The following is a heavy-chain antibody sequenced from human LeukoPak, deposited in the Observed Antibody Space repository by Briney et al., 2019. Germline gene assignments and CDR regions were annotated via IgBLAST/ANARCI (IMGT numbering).Heavy chain of an antibody. CDR3: ARYTSGRLNPGFYHYYMDV. CDR2: INPDSGGT. CDR1: GYTFTDYY. D-gene: IGHD6-19*01. V-gene: IGHV1-2*02. Sequence: ASVKVSCKASGYTFTDYYMHWVRQAPGQGLEWMGWINPDSGGTNYAQRFQGRVTMTRDTSISTAYMELRSLRSDDTAVYYCARYTSGRLNPGFYHYYMDVWGKGTTVTVSS. J-gene: IGHJ6*03.